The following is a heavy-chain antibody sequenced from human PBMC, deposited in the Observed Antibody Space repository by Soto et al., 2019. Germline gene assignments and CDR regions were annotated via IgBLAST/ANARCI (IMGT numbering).Heavy chain of an antibody. CDR3: ARDSGIAVAGIFDY. D-gene: IGHD6-19*01. V-gene: IGHV1-69*08. CDR1: GGTFSSYT. CDR2: IITILGIA. Sequence: QVQLVQSGAEVKKPGSSVKVSCKAAGGTFSSYTISWVRQAPGQGLEWMGRIITILGIANYAQKFQGRVTITADKSTSTAYMELSRLSSEDTAVYYCARDSGIAVAGIFDYWGQGTLVTVSS. J-gene: IGHJ4*02.